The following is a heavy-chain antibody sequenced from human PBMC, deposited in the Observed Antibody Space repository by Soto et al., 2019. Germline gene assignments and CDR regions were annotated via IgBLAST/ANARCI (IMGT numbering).Heavy chain of an antibody. CDR2: INAGNGNT. V-gene: IGHV1-3*01. D-gene: IGHD2-21*02. CDR3: ARSIVVVTALDC. Sequence: GASVKVSCKASGYTFTSYAMHWMRQAPGQRLEWMGWINAGNGNTKYSQKFQGRVTITRDTSASTAYMELSSLRSEDTAVYYCARSIVVVTALDCWGQGTLVTVSS. J-gene: IGHJ4*02. CDR1: GYTFTSYA.